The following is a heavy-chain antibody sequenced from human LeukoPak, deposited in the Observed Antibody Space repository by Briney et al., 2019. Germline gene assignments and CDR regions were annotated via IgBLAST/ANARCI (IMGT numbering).Heavy chain of an antibody. V-gene: IGHV1-69*06. J-gene: IGHJ4*02. Sequence: SVKVSCKASGGTFSSYAISWVRQAPGQGLEWMGGIIPIFGTANYAQKFQGRVTITADKSTSTAYMELSNLRSEDTAVYYCARALVVPAAMDYWGQGTLVTVSS. D-gene: IGHD2-2*01. CDR1: GGTFSSYA. CDR2: IIPIFGTA. CDR3: ARALVVPAAMDY.